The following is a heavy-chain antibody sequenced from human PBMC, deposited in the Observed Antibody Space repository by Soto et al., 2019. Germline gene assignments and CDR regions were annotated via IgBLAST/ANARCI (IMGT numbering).Heavy chain of an antibody. D-gene: IGHD3-16*01. CDR2: IYPGDSDT. CDR3: ARHPRHDDGDYYY. J-gene: IGHJ4*02. V-gene: IGHV5-51*01. CDR1: GYSFPNFW. Sequence: GESLKIPCKGSGYSFPNFWIGWVRQVPGKGLEWVGTIYPGDSDTKYSPSFEGQVTLSVDKSITTAYLEWNSLKDSDSAIYYCARHPRHDDGDYYYWGQATQVTVCS.